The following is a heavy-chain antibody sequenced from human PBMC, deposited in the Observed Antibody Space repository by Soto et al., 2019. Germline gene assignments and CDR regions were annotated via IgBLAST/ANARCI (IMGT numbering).Heavy chain of an antibody. V-gene: IGHV1-69*13. Sequence: SVKVSCKASGGTFSSYAISWVRHAPGQGLEWMGGIIPIFGTANYAQKFQGRVTITADESTSTAYMELSSLRSEDTAVYYCARGVGPAAIEKPFHYSGPGTLVAVST. D-gene: IGHD2-2*01. CDR1: GGTFSSYA. J-gene: IGHJ4*02. CDR3: ARGVGPAAIEKPFHY. CDR2: IIPIFGTA.